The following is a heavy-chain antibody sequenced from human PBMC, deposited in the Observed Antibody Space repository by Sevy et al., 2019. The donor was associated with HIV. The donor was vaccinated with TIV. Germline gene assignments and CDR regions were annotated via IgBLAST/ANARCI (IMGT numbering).Heavy chain of an antibody. V-gene: IGHV3-74*01. CDR3: ARDGSRPNYGMDV. Sequence: GGSLRLSCAASGFTFSSYSMNWVRQAPGKGLEWVSRINSDGSSTSYVDSVKGRFTISRDNAKNTLYLQMNSLRAEDTAVYYCARDGSRPNYGMDVWGQGTTVTVSS. CDR1: GFTFSSYS. J-gene: IGHJ6*02. CDR2: INSDGSST. D-gene: IGHD1-1*01.